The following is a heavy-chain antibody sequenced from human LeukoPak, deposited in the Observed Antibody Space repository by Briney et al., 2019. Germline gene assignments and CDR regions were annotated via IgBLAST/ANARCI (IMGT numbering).Heavy chain of an antibody. CDR3: ARALPKVYAISFDP. CDR1: GYTFTGYY. J-gene: IGHJ5*02. Sequence: GASVKVSCKASGYTFTGYYIHWGRKAPGQRLEWIGMINPNSGGTNYAQKFQGRVTMTRDSSISTAYMELSRLRSDDTAVYYCARALPKVYAISFDPWGQGTLVTVSS. V-gene: IGHV1-2*02. D-gene: IGHD2-8*01. CDR2: INPNSGGT.